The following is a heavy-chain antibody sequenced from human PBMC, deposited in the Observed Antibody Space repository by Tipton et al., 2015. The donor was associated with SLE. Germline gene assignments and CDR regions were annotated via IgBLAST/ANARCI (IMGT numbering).Heavy chain of an antibody. CDR2: VYYSGST. J-gene: IGHJ4*02. CDR3: ATVWWNRFYFDY. V-gene: IGHV4-59*01. CDR1: GGSFSGYY. D-gene: IGHD4/OR15-4a*01. Sequence: TLSLTCAVYGGSFSGYYWSWIRQPPGKGLEWIGFVYYSGSTNYNPSLKSRVTISIDTSKNQFSLKLSSVTAADTAVYYCATVWWNRFYFDYWGQGTLVTVSS.